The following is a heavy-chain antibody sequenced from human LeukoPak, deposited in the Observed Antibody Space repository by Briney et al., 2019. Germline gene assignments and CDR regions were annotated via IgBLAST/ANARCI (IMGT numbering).Heavy chain of an antibody. Sequence: ASVKVSCKASGYTFTDYYIHWVRQAPGQGLEWMGRINPNSGGTNYAQKFQGRVTMTRDTSISTAYMELSRLRSDDTAVYYCARSYDILTGYSPDFDYWGQGTLVTVSS. CDR3: ARSYDILTGYSPDFDY. V-gene: IGHV1-2*06. D-gene: IGHD3-9*01. CDR1: GYTFTDYY. J-gene: IGHJ4*02. CDR2: INPNSGGT.